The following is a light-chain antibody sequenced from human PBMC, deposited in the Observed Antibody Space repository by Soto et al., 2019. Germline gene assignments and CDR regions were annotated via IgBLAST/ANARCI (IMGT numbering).Light chain of an antibody. CDR1: QGINSY. V-gene: IGKV1-9*01. Sequence: DIQLTQSPSFLSASVGDRVTIAWRASQGINSYLAWYQQKPGKAPKLLIYAASTLQSGVPSRFSGSGSGTDFTLTISSLQPEDFATYYCQQLNSYPRTFGQGTKVDIK. J-gene: IGKJ1*01. CDR3: QQLNSYPRT. CDR2: AAS.